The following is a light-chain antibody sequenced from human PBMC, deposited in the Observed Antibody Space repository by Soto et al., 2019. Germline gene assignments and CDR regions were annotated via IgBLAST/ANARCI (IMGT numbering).Light chain of an antibody. J-gene: IGLJ2*01. CDR2: SNN. CDR1: NSNIGSNT. Sequence: QSVLTQPPSASGTPGPRVTISCSGGNSNIGSNTVNWYQQLPGTAPKLRIYSNNQRPSGVPDRFSGSKSGTSASLAISGLQSEDEADYYCAAWDDSLNGHVVFGGGTKVTVL. CDR3: AAWDDSLNGHVV. V-gene: IGLV1-44*01.